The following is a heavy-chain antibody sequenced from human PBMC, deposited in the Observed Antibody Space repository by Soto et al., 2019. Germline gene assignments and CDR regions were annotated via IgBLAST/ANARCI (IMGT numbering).Heavy chain of an antibody. CDR1: GFTFSNAW. J-gene: IGHJ4*01. D-gene: IGHD2-21*01. Sequence: GGSLRLSCAASGFTFSNAWINWVRQTPGKGLEWVGRVKSKTDGGTTDFAAPVKGRFAISRDDSKNMVYLEMNSLKTEDTAIYYCTTDSYITSIIVRFDYWGHRTPVTVSS. CDR2: VKSKTDGGTT. V-gene: IGHV3-15*07. CDR3: TTDSYITSIIVRFDY.